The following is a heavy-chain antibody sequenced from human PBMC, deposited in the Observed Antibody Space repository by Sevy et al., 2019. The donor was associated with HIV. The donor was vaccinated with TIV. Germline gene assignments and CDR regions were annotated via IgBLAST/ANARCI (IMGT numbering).Heavy chain of an antibody. D-gene: IGHD2-8*02. CDR2: ISGSGGRT. CDR1: EFTFSTYA. V-gene: IGHV3-23*01. J-gene: IGHJ6*02. CDR3: AKTKSGYYYAMDV. Sequence: GGCLRLSCAASEFTFSTYAMSWVRQAPGKGLEWVSAISGSGGRTNYADSVKGRFTVSRDNSKNTLYLQMNSLRAEDTAVYYCAKTKSGYYYAMDVWGHGTTVTVSS.